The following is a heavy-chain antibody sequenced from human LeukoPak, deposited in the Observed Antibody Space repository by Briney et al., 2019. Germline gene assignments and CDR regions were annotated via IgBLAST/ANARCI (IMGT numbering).Heavy chain of an antibody. Sequence: GGSLRLSCTASGFTFGDYAMSWFRQAPGKGLEWVGFIRSKAYGGTTEYAASVKGRFTISRDDSKSIAYLQMNSLKTEDTAVYYCTREGIAVAGAFDYWGQGTLVTVSS. CDR2: IRSKAYGGTT. D-gene: IGHD6-19*01. J-gene: IGHJ4*02. CDR3: TREGIAVAGAFDY. CDR1: GFTFGDYA. V-gene: IGHV3-49*03.